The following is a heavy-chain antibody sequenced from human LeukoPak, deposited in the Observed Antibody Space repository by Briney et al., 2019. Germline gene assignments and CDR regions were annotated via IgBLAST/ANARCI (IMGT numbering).Heavy chain of an antibody. V-gene: IGHV3-30*01. D-gene: IGHD2-2*02. Sequence: SVKGRFTISRDNSKNSLDLQMNSLRAEDTAVYYCARGYCSSTSCYNDYWGQGTLVTVSS. J-gene: IGHJ4*02. CDR3: ARGYCSSTSCYNDY.